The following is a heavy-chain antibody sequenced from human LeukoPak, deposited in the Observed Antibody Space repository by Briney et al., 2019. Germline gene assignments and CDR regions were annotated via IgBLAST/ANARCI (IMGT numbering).Heavy chain of an antibody. CDR2: IYYSGST. D-gene: IGHD2-21*02. CDR3: ASWVCGGDCSYFDY. CDR1: GGSISSSSYY. V-gene: IGHV4-39*01. J-gene: IGHJ4*02. Sequence: SETLSLTCTVSGGSISSSSYYWGWIRQPPGKGLEWIGSIYYSGSTYYNPSLKSRVTISVDTSKNQISLKLSSVTAADTAVYYCASWVCGGDCSYFDYWGQGTLVTVSS.